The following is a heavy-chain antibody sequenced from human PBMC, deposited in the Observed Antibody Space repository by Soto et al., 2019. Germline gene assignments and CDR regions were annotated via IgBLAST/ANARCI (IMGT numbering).Heavy chain of an antibody. CDR1: GFTFSSYE. V-gene: IGHV3-48*03. J-gene: IGHJ6*02. CDR3: ARDSAYCGGDCSYYYYYGMDV. D-gene: IGHD2-21*02. Sequence: EVQLVESGGGLVQPGGSLRLSCAASGFTFSSYEMSWIRQAPGKGLEWVSYISSSSSYTNYADSVKGRFTISRDNAKNSLYLQMNSLRAEDTAVYYCARDSAYCGGDCSYYYYYGMDVWGQGTTVTVSS. CDR2: ISSSSSYT.